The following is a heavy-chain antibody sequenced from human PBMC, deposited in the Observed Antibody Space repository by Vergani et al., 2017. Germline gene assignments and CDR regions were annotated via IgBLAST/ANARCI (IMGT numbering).Heavy chain of an antibody. CDR3: VRVKVSNWNDHLYDI. V-gene: IGHV3-15*05. D-gene: IGHD1-1*01. Sequence: EVQLVESGGGLVKPGGSLRLSCEASGFIFNNAWMSWVRQAPGKGLEYIGRIKSVSDGETRDYAAPVKGRFNISRDDSKSYLYLQMNSLQTEDTALYYCVRVKVSNWNDHLYDIWGQGTLVTVSS. J-gene: IGHJ3*02. CDR2: IKSVSDGETR. CDR1: GFIFNNAW.